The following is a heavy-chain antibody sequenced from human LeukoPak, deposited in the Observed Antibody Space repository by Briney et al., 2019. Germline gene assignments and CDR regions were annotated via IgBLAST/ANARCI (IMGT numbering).Heavy chain of an antibody. CDR1: GFTFSSYA. D-gene: IGHD3-10*01. CDR2: ISASGGST. Sequence: GGSLRLSCAASGFTFSSYAMSWVRQAPGKGLEWVSAISASGGSTYYADSVKGRFTGSRDNSKNTLYLQMNSLRAEDTAVYYCANLPLWFGELLDFDYWGQGTLVTVSS. CDR3: ANLPLWFGELLDFDY. V-gene: IGHV3-23*01. J-gene: IGHJ4*02.